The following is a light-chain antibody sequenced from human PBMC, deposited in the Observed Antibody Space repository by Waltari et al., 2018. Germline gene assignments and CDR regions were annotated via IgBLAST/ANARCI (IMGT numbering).Light chain of an antibody. Sequence: SYVLTQPPSVSVAPGQTARITCEGNKIERKNVHWYQHKPGQAPVLVVYDDGDRPSGIPGRFSGSNSGNTATLTISRVEAGDEADYYCQVWDSGSDHYVFGTVTTVTVL. CDR2: DDG. J-gene: IGLJ1*01. V-gene: IGLV3-21*02. CDR1: KIERKN. CDR3: QVWDSGSDHYV.